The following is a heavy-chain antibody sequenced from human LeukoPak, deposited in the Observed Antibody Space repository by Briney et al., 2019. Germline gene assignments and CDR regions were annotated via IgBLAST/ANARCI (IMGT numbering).Heavy chain of an antibody. CDR1: GFTFGDYA. V-gene: IGHV3-49*04. CDR3: TRDQTPYY. CDR2: IRSKIYGGTP. J-gene: IGHJ4*02. Sequence: GGSLRLSCTASGFTFGDYAITWVRQAPGKGLEWVGFIRSKIYGGTPEYAASVKGRFTISRDDSKGIAYLQMNSLETEDTAVYYCTRDQTPYYWGQGTLVTVSS.